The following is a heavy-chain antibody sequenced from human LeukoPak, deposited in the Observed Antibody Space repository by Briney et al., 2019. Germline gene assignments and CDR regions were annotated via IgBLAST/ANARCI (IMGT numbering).Heavy chain of an antibody. D-gene: IGHD2-8*01. J-gene: IGHJ4*02. Sequence: GGSLRLSCAASGSTFSIYAMSWVRQAPGKGLEWVSTITSSGDRTYYADSVKGRFTISRDNSQNTVSLQMNSLRAEDTAVYFCAKDMVWAHYYFDYWGQGTVVTVSS. V-gene: IGHV3-23*01. CDR2: ITSSGDRT. CDR1: GSTFSIYA. CDR3: AKDMVWAHYYFDY.